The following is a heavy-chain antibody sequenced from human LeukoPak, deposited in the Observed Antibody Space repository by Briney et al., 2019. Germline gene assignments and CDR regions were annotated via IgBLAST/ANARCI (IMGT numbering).Heavy chain of an antibody. CDR3: ARGGQLVLTQNWFDP. CDR1: GYTFTGYY. Sequence: GASLKVSCKASGYTFTGYYMHWVRQAPGQGLEWMGWINPNSGGTNYAQKFQGRVTMTRDTSISTAYMELGRLRSDDTAVYYCARGGQLVLTQNWFDPWGQGTLVTVSS. CDR2: INPNSGGT. D-gene: IGHD6-13*01. J-gene: IGHJ5*02. V-gene: IGHV1-2*02.